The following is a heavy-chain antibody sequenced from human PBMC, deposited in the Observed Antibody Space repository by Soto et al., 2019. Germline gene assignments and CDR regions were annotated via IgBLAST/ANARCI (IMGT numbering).Heavy chain of an antibody. J-gene: IGHJ5*02. CDR3: ARGRDVLRYFDCLPGRWFDP. D-gene: IGHD3-9*01. V-gene: IGHV4-31*03. Sequence: QVQLQESGPGLVKPSQTLSLTCTVSGGSISSGGYYWSWIRQHPGTGLEWIGYIYYSGSTYYNPSLKRRVTISVDTSKNRFSLKLSSVTAADTAVYYCARGRDVLRYFDCLPGRWFDPWGQGTLVTVSS. CDR1: GGSISSGGYY. CDR2: IYYSGST.